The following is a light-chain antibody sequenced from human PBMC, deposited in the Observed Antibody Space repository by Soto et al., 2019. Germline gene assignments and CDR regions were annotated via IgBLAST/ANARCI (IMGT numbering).Light chain of an antibody. V-gene: IGKV1-39*01. CDR1: QSIGSY. Sequence: DIQTTQSPSYLSALLGDRVTITCRASQSIGSYLSWYQQKPGKAPKFLIYGASTLQSGVRSRFSGSGSGTDFTLTISSLQPEDFASYYCQHRTTFGQGTKVDIK. J-gene: IGKJ1*01. CDR2: GAS. CDR3: QHRTT.